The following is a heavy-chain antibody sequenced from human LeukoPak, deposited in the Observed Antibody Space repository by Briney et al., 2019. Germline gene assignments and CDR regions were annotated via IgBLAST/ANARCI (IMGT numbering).Heavy chain of an antibody. CDR1: GFTFSSFW. Sequence: GGSLRLSCAASGFTFSSFWIHWVRQVPGKGLVWVSRINSDGFSTSYADSVKGRFTIFRDNAKNTLYLQMNSLRAEDTAVYYCARGTSGGYFDYWGQGTLVTVSS. CDR2: INSDGFST. D-gene: IGHD1-26*01. J-gene: IGHJ4*02. CDR3: ARGTSGGYFDY. V-gene: IGHV3-74*01.